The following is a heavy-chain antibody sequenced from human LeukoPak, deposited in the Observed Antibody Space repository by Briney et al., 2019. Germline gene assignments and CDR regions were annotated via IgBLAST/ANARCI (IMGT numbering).Heavy chain of an antibody. J-gene: IGHJ4*02. Sequence: SETLSLTCAVSGGSISSDGYSWSWIRQPPGKGLEWIGYIYHSGSTYYNPSLKSRVTISVDRSKNQFSLKLSSVTAADTAVYYCARALARTFLDYWGQGTLVTVPS. CDR2: IYHSGST. CDR3: ARALARTFLDY. D-gene: IGHD3-3*02. CDR1: GGSISSDGYS. V-gene: IGHV4-30-2*01.